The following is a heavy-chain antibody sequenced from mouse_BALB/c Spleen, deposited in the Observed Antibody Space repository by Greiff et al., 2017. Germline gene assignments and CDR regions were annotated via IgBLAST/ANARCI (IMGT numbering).Heavy chain of an antibody. Sequence: VQLKESGPRLVKPSQTLSLTCSVTGDSITSGYWNWIRKFPGNKLEYMGYISYSGSTYYNPSLKSRISITRDTSKNQYYLQLNSVTTEDTATYYCARSYYDYDGYAMDYWGQGTSVTVSS. V-gene: IGHV3-8*02. CDR3: ARSYYDYDGYAMDY. CDR1: GDSITSGY. D-gene: IGHD2-4*01. CDR2: ISYSGST. J-gene: IGHJ4*01.